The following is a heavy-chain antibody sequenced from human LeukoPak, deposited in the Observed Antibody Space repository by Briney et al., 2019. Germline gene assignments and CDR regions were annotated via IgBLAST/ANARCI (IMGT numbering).Heavy chain of an antibody. CDR1: GFTFSSYS. D-gene: IGHD6-6*01. Sequence: GGSLRLSCAASGFTFSSYSMNWVRQAPGKGLEWVSSISSSSYIYYAGSVKGRFTISRDNAKNSLYLQMNSLRAEDTAVYYCARGHSSSSGAFDIWGQGTMVTVSS. CDR2: ISSSSYI. J-gene: IGHJ3*02. CDR3: ARGHSSSSGAFDI. V-gene: IGHV3-21*01.